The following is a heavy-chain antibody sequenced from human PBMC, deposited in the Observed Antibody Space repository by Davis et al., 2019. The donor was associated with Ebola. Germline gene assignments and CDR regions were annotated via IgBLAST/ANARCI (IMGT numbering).Heavy chain of an antibody. V-gene: IGHV3-30*18. D-gene: IGHD6-19*01. CDR3: AKTYTSGWFSYWYFDL. Sequence: GESLKISCAASGFTFSSYKMYWVRQAPGKGLEWVAVISHDANNKYYADSVKGRFTISRDNSKNTLYLQMNSLRPEDTAVYYCAKTYTSGWFSYWYFDLWGRGTLVTVSS. J-gene: IGHJ2*01. CDR1: GFTFSSYK. CDR2: ISHDANNK.